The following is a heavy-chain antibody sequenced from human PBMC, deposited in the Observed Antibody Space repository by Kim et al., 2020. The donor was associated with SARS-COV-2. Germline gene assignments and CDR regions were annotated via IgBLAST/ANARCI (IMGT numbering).Heavy chain of an antibody. D-gene: IGHD3-3*01. CDR3: TNIRFGQSDY. J-gene: IGHJ4*02. V-gene: IGHV3-11*03. CDR2: T. Sequence: TNDADSVRGRFTISRDDAMNSLLLQMNDLRAEDTAIYYCTNIRFGQSDYWGQGSLVTVSS.